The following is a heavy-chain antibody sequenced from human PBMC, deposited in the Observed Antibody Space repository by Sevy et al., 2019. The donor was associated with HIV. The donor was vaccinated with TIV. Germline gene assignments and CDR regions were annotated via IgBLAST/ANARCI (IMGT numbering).Heavy chain of an antibody. V-gene: IGHV3-23*01. CDR2: ISGSAGST. J-gene: IGHJ6*02. CDR1: GFTFSTYT. Sequence: GGSLRLSCAASGFTFSTYTMSWVRQAPGKGLEWVSAISGSAGSTYYADLVQGRFTISRDKSKNTLYLQMNSLRAEDTAVYYCATRTLSSSFYYYYGMDVWGQGTTVTVSS. CDR3: ATRTLSSSFYYYYGMDV. D-gene: IGHD6-13*01.